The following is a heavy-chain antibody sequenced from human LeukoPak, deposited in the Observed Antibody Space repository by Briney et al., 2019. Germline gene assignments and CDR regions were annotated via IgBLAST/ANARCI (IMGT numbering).Heavy chain of an antibody. CDR2: ITGSGGRT. D-gene: IGHD2-15*01. CDR1: GFGFDDYA. Sequence: GGSLRLSCEASGFGFDDYAMAWVRQAPGKGLQWVSDITGSGGRTDHADSVRGRFIISRDNSKNKLYLQMNSLRAEDTAIYFCAKDRYCSGGSCYADAFDVWGPGIMVTVSS. CDR3: AKDRYCSGGSCYADAFDV. J-gene: IGHJ3*01. V-gene: IGHV3-23*01.